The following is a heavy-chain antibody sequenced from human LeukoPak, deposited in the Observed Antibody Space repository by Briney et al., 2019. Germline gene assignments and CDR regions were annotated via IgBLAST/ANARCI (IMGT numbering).Heavy chain of an antibody. CDR1: GYTFTSYG. CDR3: ARDYAPTTVTARH. J-gene: IGHJ1*01. D-gene: IGHD4-17*01. CDR2: ISAYNGNT. V-gene: IGHV1-18*01. Sequence: ASVKVSCKASGYTFTSYGISWVRQAPGQGLEWMGWISAYNGNTNYAQKLQGKVTMTTDTSTTTAYMELRSLRSDDTAVYYCARDYAPTTVTARHWGQGTLVTVSS.